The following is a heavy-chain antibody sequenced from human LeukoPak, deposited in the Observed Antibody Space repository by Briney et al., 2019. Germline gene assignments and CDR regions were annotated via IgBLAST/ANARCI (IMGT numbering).Heavy chain of an antibody. CDR3: ARAGRTIFGVVTV. D-gene: IGHD3-3*01. V-gene: IGHV4-59*01. Sequence: PSETLSLTCTVSGGSISSYYWSWIRQPPGKGLEWIGYIYYSGSTNYNPSLKRRVTISVDTSKNQFSLKLSSVTAADTAVYYCARAGRTIFGVVTVWGQGTLVTVSS. CDR2: IYYSGST. CDR1: GGSISSYY. J-gene: IGHJ4*02.